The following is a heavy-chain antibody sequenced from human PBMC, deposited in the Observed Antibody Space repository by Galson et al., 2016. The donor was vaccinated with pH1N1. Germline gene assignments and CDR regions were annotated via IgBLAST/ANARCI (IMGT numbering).Heavy chain of an antibody. D-gene: IGHD2/OR15-2a*01. CDR1: GFTFSKHW. V-gene: IGHV3-74*01. Sequence: SLRLSCVASGFTFSKHWMHWVRQVPGKGLVWVSHINSDGSTTNYAGSVKGRFTISRDNAKNTLSLQMNSLRVEDTAVYYCARGNMGLDYWGQGILVTVSS. CDR3: ARGNMGLDY. CDR2: INSDGSTT. J-gene: IGHJ4*02.